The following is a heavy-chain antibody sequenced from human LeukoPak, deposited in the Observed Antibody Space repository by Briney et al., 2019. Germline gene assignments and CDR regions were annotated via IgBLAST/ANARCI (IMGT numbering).Heavy chain of an antibody. CDR3: ARDLGGIYFDY. D-gene: IGHD1-26*01. CDR2: IHFSGST. Sequence: PSEALSLTCTVSGGSISSYYWSWIRQPPGKGLEWIGSIHFSGSTNYNPSLRSRVTISVDTSKNQLSLKLSSVTAADTAVYYCARDLGGIYFDYWGQGTRVTVSS. V-gene: IGHV4-59*01. J-gene: IGHJ4*02. CDR1: GGSISSYY.